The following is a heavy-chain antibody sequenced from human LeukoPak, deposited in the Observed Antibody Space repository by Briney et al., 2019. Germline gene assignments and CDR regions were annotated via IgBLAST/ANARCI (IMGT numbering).Heavy chain of an antibody. D-gene: IGHD3-10*01. J-gene: IGHJ4*02. CDR2: IKQDGSEV. V-gene: IGHV3-7*01. CDR1: GFTFSSLG. Sequence: GGSLRLSCVGSGFTFSSLGMSWVRQIPGKGLEWVANIKQDGSEVYYVDSVKGRFTISRDNAKNSLYLQMNSLRVEDTAVYYCACRPSDIRYYGVFDFWGQGSLVTVSS. CDR3: ACRPSDIRYYGVFDF.